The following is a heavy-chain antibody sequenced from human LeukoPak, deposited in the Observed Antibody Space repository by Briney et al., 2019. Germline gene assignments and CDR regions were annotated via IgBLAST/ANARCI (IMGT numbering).Heavy chain of an antibody. D-gene: IGHD3-22*01. CDR3: AREHYYDSSGYYPIDY. J-gene: IGHJ4*01. CDR1: GGSFSGYY. V-gene: IGHV4-34*01. Sequence: SETLSLTCAVYGGSFSGYYWSWIRQPPGKGLEWIGEINHSGSTNYNPSLKSRVTISVDTSKNQFSLKLSSVTAADTAVYYCAREHYYDSSGYYPIDYWGQEPWSPSPQ. CDR2: INHSGST.